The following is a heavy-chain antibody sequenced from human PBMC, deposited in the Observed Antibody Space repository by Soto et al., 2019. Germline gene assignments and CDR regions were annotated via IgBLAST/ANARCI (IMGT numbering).Heavy chain of an antibody. Sequence: GGSLRLSCAASGFTFSSYGMHWVRQAPGKGLEWVAVIWYDGSNKYYADSVKGRFTISRDNSKNTLYLQMNSLRAEDTAVYYCARDRRGKLVRGALDPWGQGTLVTVSS. CDR2: IWYDGSNK. CDR1: GFTFSSYG. J-gene: IGHJ5*02. V-gene: IGHV3-33*01. CDR3: ARDRRGKLVRGALDP. D-gene: IGHD6-6*01.